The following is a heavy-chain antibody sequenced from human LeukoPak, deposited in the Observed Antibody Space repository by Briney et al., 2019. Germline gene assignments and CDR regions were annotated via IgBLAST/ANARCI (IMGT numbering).Heavy chain of an antibody. CDR1: GYTFTSYG. CDR2: ISAYNGST. J-gene: IGHJ4*02. D-gene: IGHD6-19*01. V-gene: IGHV1-18*01. Sequence: GASVRVSCKASGYTFTSYGISWVRQAPGQGLEWMGWISAYNGSTNYAQKLQGRVTMTTDTSTSTAYMELRSLRSDDTAVYYCARDIAQQWLSHWGQGTLVTVSS. CDR3: ARDIAQQWLSH.